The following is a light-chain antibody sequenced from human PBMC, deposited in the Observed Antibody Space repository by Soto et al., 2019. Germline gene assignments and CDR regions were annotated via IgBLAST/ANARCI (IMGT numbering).Light chain of an antibody. CDR1: QSVSSW. CDR2: KAS. V-gene: IGKV1-5*03. J-gene: IGKJ1*01. Sequence: EIRVTQSPSTLSSSVGDRVTITCRASQSVSSWLAWYQQKPGKAPKLLIYKASSLETGVPSRFSGSGSGTEFTLTISSLEPDDFATYYCKQYDSYPKTFGQGTKV. CDR3: KQYDSYPKT.